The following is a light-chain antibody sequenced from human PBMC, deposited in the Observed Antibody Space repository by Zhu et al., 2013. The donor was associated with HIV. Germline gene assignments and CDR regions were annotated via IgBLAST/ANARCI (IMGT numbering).Light chain of an antibody. CDR1: HSVTNRY. Sequence: EFVLTQSPDTLSLSPGERATLSCRASHSVTNRYLAWYQQRPGQAPRLLIYGASIRATGIPDRYSGSGSGTDFTLIISRLEPEDFAVYYCQQXGSSPKTFGQGTKVEIK. J-gene: IGKJ1*01. CDR3: QQXGSSPKT. CDR2: GAS. V-gene: IGKV3-20*01.